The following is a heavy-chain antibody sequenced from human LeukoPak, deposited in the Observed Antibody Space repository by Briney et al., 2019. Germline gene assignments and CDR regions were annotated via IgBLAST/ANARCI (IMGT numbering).Heavy chain of an antibody. J-gene: IGHJ4*02. CDR3: ACRGYSYGYAVDY. D-gene: IGHD5-18*01. V-gene: IGHV3-21*01. Sequence: GGSLRLSCAASGFTFSSYSMNWVRQAPGKGLEWVSSISSSSSYIYYADSVKGRFTISRDNAKNSLYLQMNSLRAEDTAVYYCACRGYSYGYAVDYWGQGTLVTVSS. CDR1: GFTFSSYS. CDR2: ISSSSSYI.